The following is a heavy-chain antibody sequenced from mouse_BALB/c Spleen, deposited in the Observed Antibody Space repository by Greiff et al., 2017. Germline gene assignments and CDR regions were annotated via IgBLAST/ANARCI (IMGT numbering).Heavy chain of an antibody. CDR1: GFTFSDYG. J-gene: IGHJ3*01. CDR3: ARDLGYGNYPFAY. D-gene: IGHD2-10*02. CDR2: ISNLAYSI. V-gene: IGHV5-15*02. Sequence: EVMLVESGGGLVQPGGSRKLSCAASGFTFSDYGMAWVRQAPGKGPEWVAFISNLAYSIYYADTVTGRFTISRENAKNTLYLEMSSLRSEDTAMYYCARDLGYGNYPFAYWGQGTLVTVSA.